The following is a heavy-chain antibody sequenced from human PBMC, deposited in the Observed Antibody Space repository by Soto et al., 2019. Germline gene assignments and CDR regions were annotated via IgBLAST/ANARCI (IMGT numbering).Heavy chain of an antibody. Sequence: GGSLRLSCAASGFTFSSYWTHWVRRAPGKGLEWVAIISYDGSNKYYADSVKGRFTISRDNSKNTLYLQMNSLRAEDTAVYYCAKDSPLYDFWSGYYDYWGQGTLVTVSS. CDR3: AKDSPLYDFWSGYYDY. D-gene: IGHD3-3*01. V-gene: IGHV3-30*18. CDR2: ISYDGSNK. J-gene: IGHJ4*02. CDR1: GFTFSSYW.